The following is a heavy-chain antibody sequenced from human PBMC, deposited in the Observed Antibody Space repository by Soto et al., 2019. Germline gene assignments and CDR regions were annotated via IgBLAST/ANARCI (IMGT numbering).Heavy chain of an antibody. V-gene: IGHV3-23*01. Sequence: GGSLRLSCAASGFTFSSYAMSWVRQAPGKGLEWVSAISGSGGSTYYADSVKGRFTISRDNSKNTLYLQMNSLRAEDTAVYYCAKAYQWELRSALGYWGQGTLVTVSS. J-gene: IGHJ4*02. CDR1: GFTFSSYA. D-gene: IGHD1-26*01. CDR3: AKAYQWELRSALGY. CDR2: ISGSGGST.